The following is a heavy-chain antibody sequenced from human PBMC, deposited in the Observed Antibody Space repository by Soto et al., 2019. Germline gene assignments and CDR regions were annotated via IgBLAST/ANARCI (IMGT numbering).Heavy chain of an antibody. V-gene: IGHV3-23*01. J-gene: IGHJ4*02. CDR3: GVDTTGLLDY. CDR2: VSGSGGSK. D-gene: IGHD5-18*01. CDR1: GFIFSNFA. Sequence: GGSLRLSCVASASGFIFSNFAMSWVRQAPGRGLEWVSGVSGSGGSKYYADSVKGRFTISRDKSKNTLYLEMNSLRAEDTAVYYCGVDTTGLLDYWGQGTLVTVSS.